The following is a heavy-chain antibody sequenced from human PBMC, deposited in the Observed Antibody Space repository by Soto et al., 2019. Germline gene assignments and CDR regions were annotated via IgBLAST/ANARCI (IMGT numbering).Heavy chain of an antibody. CDR2: THDSGST. Sequence: SETLSLTCTVSGGSIRSYYWSWIRQSPGKGLEWIGYTHDSGSTNYNPSLKSRVTMSVDTSKNQFSLKLSSVTAADTAVYYCARDHHRYSGYDYADYWGQGTLVTVSS. V-gene: IGHV4-59*12. CDR1: GGSIRSYY. D-gene: IGHD5-12*01. J-gene: IGHJ4*02. CDR3: ARDHHRYSGYDYADY.